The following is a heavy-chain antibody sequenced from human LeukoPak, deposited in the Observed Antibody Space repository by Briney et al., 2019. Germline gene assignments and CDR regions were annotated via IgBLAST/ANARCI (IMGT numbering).Heavy chain of an antibody. Sequence: ASVKVSCKASGYTFTSYYMHWVRQAPGQGLEWMGRIIPILGIANYAQKFQGRVTITADKSTSTAYMELSSLRSEDTAVYYCECDSSGAFDIWGQGTMVTVSS. D-gene: IGHD3-22*01. J-gene: IGHJ3*02. V-gene: IGHV1-69*02. CDR2: IIPILGIA. CDR3: ECDSSGAFDI. CDR1: GYTFTSYY.